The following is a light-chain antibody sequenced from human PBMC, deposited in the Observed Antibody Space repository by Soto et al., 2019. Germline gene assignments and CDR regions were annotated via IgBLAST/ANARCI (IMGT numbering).Light chain of an antibody. CDR3: QQSYSSPRT. Sequence: DIQMTQSPSSLSASVGDRVTITCRASHSISSYLNWYQHKPGKAPKLLIFAASSVPSGVPSRFSGSGSGTDFTLTISSLQPEDFATYSCQQSYSSPRTFGPGTKVDIK. J-gene: IGKJ3*01. CDR2: AAS. CDR1: HSISSY. V-gene: IGKV1-39*01.